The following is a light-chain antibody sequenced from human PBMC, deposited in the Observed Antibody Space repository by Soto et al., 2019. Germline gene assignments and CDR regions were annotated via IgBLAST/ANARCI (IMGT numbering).Light chain of an antibody. V-gene: IGKV1-5*01. CDR2: DAS. CDR3: QHYNNYPWT. Sequence: DIQMTQSPSTLSASVGDSVTITCRASQSISGWLAWYQQKPGKAPKLLIYDASSLEGGVPSRFFGSGSGTDLTLTISGLQPDDFATYYCQHYNNYPWTFGQGTKVEI. J-gene: IGKJ1*01. CDR1: QSISGW.